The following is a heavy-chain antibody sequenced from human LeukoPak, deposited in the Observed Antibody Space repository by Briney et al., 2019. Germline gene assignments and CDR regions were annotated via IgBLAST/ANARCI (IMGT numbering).Heavy chain of an antibody. D-gene: IGHD3-3*01. CDR3: ARDGPYYDFWSGYCPLDY. Sequence: GGSLRLSCAASGFTFSSHSMNWVRQAPGKGLEWVSYISSSSSTIYYADSVKGRFTISRDNAKNSLYLQMNSLRAEDTAVYYCARDGPYYDFWSGYCPLDYWGQGTLVTVSS. CDR2: ISSSSSTI. J-gene: IGHJ4*02. V-gene: IGHV3-48*01. CDR1: GFTFSSHS.